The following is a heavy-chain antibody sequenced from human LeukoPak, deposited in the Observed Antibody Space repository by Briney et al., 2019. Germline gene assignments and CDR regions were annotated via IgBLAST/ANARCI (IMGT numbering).Heavy chain of an antibody. CDR1: GFSVSSYY. CDR3: ARVALYALDI. CDR2: NNGGGTT. D-gene: IGHD3-16*01. J-gene: IGHJ3*02. Sequence: GGSLRLSCAASGFSVSSYYMSWVRQAPGKGLEWVSVNNGGGTTYYADSVKGRFTISRDNSKNTLYFQMNSLRAEDTAVYYCARVALYALDIWGQGTMVTVSS. V-gene: IGHV3-53*01.